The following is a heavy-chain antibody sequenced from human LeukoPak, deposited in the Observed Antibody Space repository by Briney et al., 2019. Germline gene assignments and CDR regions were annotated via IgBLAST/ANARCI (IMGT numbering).Heavy chain of an antibody. Sequence: GGSLRLSCAASGFTFSSYSMNWVRQAPGKGLEWVSYISGNSYTIYNADSVKGRFIIPRDNAKNSLFLQMNSLRAEDTAVYYCALRWTGALDYWGQGTLVTVSS. D-gene: IGHD3/OR15-3a*01. V-gene: IGHV3-48*01. CDR1: GFTFSSYS. J-gene: IGHJ4*02. CDR2: ISGNSYTI. CDR3: ALRWTGALDY.